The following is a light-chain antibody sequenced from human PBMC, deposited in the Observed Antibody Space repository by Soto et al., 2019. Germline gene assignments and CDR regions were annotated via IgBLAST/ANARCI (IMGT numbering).Light chain of an antibody. Sequence: EILMTQSPAALSVSPGERTTLSFTASQSVTSNLAWYRQKPGQAPRLLIYDESTRATGIPDTFSGSGSGKEFTITISSLHSEDFEVYYCQNYTNCPITFGQGTQREIK. CDR3: QNYTNCPIT. J-gene: IGKJ5*01. V-gene: IGKV3-15*01. CDR1: QSVTSN. CDR2: DES.